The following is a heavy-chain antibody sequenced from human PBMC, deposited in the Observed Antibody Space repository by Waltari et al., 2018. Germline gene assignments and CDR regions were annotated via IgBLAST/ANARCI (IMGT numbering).Heavy chain of an antibody. CDR1: GYIFSNYG. D-gene: IGHD3-10*01. Sequence: QVSLVQSENEVKKTGASVKVSCKATGYIFSNYGFTWVRQAPGQGLELMGWINAYNGDTKYAQIFQGRVTLTTDTYTRTAYMELTNLRSSDTAIYYCTRVVRFGWGPDSWGQGTLVTVSS. V-gene: IGHV1-18*01. CDR2: INAYNGDT. J-gene: IGHJ4*02. CDR3: TRVVRFGWGPDS.